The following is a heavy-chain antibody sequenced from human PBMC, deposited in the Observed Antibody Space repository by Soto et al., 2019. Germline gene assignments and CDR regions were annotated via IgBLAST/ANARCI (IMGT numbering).Heavy chain of an antibody. V-gene: IGHV4-39*01. CDR2: IYYSGGT. D-gene: IGHD2-2*01. CDR1: GGSISSSSYY. Sequence: SETLSLTCTVSGGSISSSSYYWAWIRQPTGKRLEWIGRIYYSGGTCYNPSLKSRVTISVDTSKTQFSLKLSYVTAADTAVYCCARHSSGHPVGYCSSTSRFGVYGMGVWGQGTTGTVSS. J-gene: IGHJ6*02. CDR3: ARHSSGHPVGYCSSTSRFGVYGMGV.